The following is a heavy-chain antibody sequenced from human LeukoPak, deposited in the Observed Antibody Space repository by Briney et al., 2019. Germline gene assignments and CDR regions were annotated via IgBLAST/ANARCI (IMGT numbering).Heavy chain of an antibody. Sequence: GGSLRLSCAASGFTFSSYWMHWVRQAPGKGLVWVSRINSDGSSTSYADSVKGRFTISRDNAKNTLYLQMNSLRAEDTAVYYCARGPRYYSGGMCYSMDYWGQGPLVPVSS. D-gene: IGHD2-15*01. CDR1: GFTFSSYW. CDR3: ARGPRYYSGGMCYSMDY. V-gene: IGHV3-74*01. J-gene: IGHJ4*02. CDR2: INSDGSST.